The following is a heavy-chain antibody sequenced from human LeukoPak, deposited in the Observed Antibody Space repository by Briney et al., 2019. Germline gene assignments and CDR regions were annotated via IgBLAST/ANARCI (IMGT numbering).Heavy chain of an antibody. D-gene: IGHD6-19*01. Sequence: PSETLSLTCTVSSGSISSYYWSWIRQPPGKGLEWIGYIYYSGSTNYNPSLKSRVTISVDTSKNQFSLKLSSVTAADTAVYYCAPTHPAGGWYFDYWGQGTLVTVSS. CDR1: SGSISSYY. CDR3: APTHPAGGWYFDY. CDR2: IYYSGST. J-gene: IGHJ4*02. V-gene: IGHV4-59*12.